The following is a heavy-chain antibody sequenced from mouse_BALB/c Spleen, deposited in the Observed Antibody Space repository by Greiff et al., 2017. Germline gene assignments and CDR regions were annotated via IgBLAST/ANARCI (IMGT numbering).Heavy chain of an antibody. CDR3: ARGDGSSSFDY. V-gene: IGHV14-3*02. D-gene: IGHD1-1*01. CDR2: IDPANGNT. J-gene: IGHJ2*01. Sequence: VQRVESGAELVKPGASVKLSCTASGFNIKDTYMHWVKQRPEQGLEWIGRIDPANGNTKYDPKFQGKATITADTSSNTAYLQLSSLTSEDTAVYYCARGDGSSSFDYWGQGTTLTVSS. CDR1: GFNIKDTY.